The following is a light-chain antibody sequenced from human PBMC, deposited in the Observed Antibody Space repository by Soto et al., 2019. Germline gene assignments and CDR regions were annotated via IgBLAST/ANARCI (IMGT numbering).Light chain of an antibody. CDR2: GAS. J-gene: IGKJ5*01. CDR3: QQYTGPPTT. Sequence: EIVLTQSPGTLSLSPGERATLSCRASQSVSSNYLAWYQQKPGQAPRLLIYGASSRATGIPDRFSGSGSGTDFTLTIRRLEPEDSAVYFCQQYTGPPTTFGQGTRLEIK. V-gene: IGKV3-20*01. CDR1: QSVSSNY.